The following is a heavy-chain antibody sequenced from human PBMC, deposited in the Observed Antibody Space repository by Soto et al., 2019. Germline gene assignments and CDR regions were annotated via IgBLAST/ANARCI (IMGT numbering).Heavy chain of an antibody. D-gene: IGHD3-10*01. CDR2: IDGSGATK. V-gene: IGHV3-48*03. Sequence: EVQLLESGGGLVQPGGSLRLSCGVSGFTFNDFEMNWVRQAPGKGPEWLAYIDGSGATKKYADSVRGRFTISRDNPNNSLFPQMSSLGAADPPIYYCARGFGRFNFWGQGTLVSVSS. CDR1: GFTFNDFE. CDR3: ARGFGRFNF. J-gene: IGHJ4*02.